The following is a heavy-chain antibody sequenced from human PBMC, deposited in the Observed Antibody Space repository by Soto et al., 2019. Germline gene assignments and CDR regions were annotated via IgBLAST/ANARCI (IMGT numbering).Heavy chain of an antibody. CDR1: GFPFSTYP. Sequence: GGSLRLSCAASGFPFSTYPMNWVRQVPGKGLEWVSGISGSGISTFYADSVKGRFTISRDNSKNTVYLQMNRLRAEDTALYYCVKLPVTTASYYYFGMDVWGQGTTVTVSS. CDR2: ISGSGIST. J-gene: IGHJ6*02. CDR3: VKLPVTTASYYYFGMDV. D-gene: IGHD4-4*01. V-gene: IGHV3-23*01.